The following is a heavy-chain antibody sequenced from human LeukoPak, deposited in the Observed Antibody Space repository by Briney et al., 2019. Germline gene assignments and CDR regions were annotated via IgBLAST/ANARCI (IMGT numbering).Heavy chain of an antibody. J-gene: IGHJ3*02. D-gene: IGHD2-2*01. CDR2: GSVK. Sequence: GSVKHDVDSVKGRFTISRDNAKNSLYLQVNSLRAEDTAVYYCARDLSPCCNSTTCYDAFDIWGQGTMVTVSS. CDR3: ARDLSPCCNSTTCYDAFDI. V-gene: IGHV3-7*01.